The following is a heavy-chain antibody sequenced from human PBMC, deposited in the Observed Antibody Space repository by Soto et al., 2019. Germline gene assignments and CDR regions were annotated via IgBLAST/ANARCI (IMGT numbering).Heavy chain of an antibody. J-gene: IGHJ4*02. V-gene: IGHV4-59*01. CDR2: IYYSGST. CDR1: GGSISSYY. D-gene: IGHD3-10*01. CDR3: ARGVTLVRGVIHTPYFDY. Sequence: SETLSLTCTVSGGSISSYYWSWIRQPPGNGLEWIGYIYYSGSTNYNPSLKSRVSISVDTSKNQFSLKLSSVTAADTAVYYCARGVTLVRGVIHTPYFDYWGQGALVTVS.